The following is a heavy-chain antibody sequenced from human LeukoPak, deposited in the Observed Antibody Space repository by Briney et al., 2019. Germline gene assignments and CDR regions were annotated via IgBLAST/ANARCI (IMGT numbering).Heavy chain of an antibody. D-gene: IGHD3-22*01. Sequence: SETLSLTCAVYGGSFSGYYWSWIRQPPGKGLEWIGEINHSGSTNYNPSLKSRVTISVDTSKNQFSLKLSSVTAADTAVYYCARLGGYYDSSGYYSFDYWGQGTLVTVSS. CDR3: ARLGGYYDSSGYYSFDY. CDR2: INHSGST. V-gene: IGHV4-34*01. CDR1: GGSFSGYY. J-gene: IGHJ4*02.